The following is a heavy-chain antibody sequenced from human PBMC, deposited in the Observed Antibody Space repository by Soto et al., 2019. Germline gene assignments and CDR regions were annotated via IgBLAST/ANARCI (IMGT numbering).Heavy chain of an antibody. CDR1: GFTFSNYG. J-gene: IGHJ4*02. V-gene: IGHV3-30*03. Sequence: QVQLVESGGGVVQPGGSLRLACAASGFTFSNYGMHWVRQAPGKGLEWVAVISYDGTNKFYADSVKGRFTISRDNSKSTLYLQVDSLRPEDAAVYYCARDPKTSGGQHWAFNYFDSWGQGTLVTVSS. D-gene: IGHD7-27*01. CDR3: ARDPKTSGGQHWAFNYFDS. CDR2: ISYDGTNK.